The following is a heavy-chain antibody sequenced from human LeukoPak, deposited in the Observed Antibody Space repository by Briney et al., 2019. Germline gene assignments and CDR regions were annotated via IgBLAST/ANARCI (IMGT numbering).Heavy chain of an antibody. CDR2: LNPNTGHA. CDR1: AYDFTSYH. V-gene: IGHV1-2*06. Sequence: ASVKVSCKVVAYDFTSYHIHWVRQAPGQGPEWMGRLNPNTGHAVYAFKFQGRVTITRDTSSNTAYMEVTRLTSDDTALYYCAKDRDGADRIVLWGQGTLVTVSS. CDR3: AKDRDGADRIVL. D-gene: IGHD5-24*01. J-gene: IGHJ4*02.